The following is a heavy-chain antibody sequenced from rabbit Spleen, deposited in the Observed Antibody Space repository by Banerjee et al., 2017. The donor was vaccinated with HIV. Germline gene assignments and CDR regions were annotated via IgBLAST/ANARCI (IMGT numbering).Heavy chain of an antibody. V-gene: IGHV1S45*01. J-gene: IGHJ6*01. CDR2: IDIGSRDFT. Sequence: QEQLEESGGGLVKPEGSLTLTCKASGFPFSNKAVMCWVRQAPGKGLEWIACIDIGSRDFTYYASWAKGRFIISKTSSTTVTLQMTSLTVADTATYFCARDTSSSFSSYGMDLWGQGTLVTVS. CDR1: GFPFSNKAV. D-gene: IGHD1-1*01. CDR3: ARDTSSSFSSYGMDL.